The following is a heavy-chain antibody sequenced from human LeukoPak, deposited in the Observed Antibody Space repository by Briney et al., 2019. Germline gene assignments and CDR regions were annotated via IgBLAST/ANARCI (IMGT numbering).Heavy chain of an antibody. CDR2: ISTYSDYI. CDR3: ARGSFFDI. V-gene: IGHV3-21*01. CDR1: EFTFSSYS. J-gene: IGHJ3*02. Sequence: GGSLRLSCAASEFTFSSYSMTWVRQAPGKGLEWVSSISTYSDYIFYADSVKGRFTISRDNAKNSLYLQMNSLRAEDTAVYYCARGSFFDIWGQGTMVTVSS.